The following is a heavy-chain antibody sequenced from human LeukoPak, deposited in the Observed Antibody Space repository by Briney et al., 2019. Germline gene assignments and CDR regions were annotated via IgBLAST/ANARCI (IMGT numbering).Heavy chain of an antibody. CDR1: GFTFSSYW. CDR3: ARTYSSWYPADY. D-gene: IGHD6-13*01. CDR2: INSAGSST. J-gene: IGHJ4*02. Sequence: PGGSLRLSCAASGFTFSSYWMHWVRQAPGKGLVWVSRINSAGSSTSYADSVKGRFTISRDNAKNTLYLQMNNLRAEDTAVYYCARTYSSWYPADYWGQGTLVTVSS. V-gene: IGHV3-74*01.